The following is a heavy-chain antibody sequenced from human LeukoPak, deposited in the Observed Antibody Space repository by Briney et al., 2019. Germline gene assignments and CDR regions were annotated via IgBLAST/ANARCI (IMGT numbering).Heavy chain of an antibody. Sequence: PGGSLRLSCAASGFTLNSFFLNWVRLTPGRGRGWVACISQDGIETFYMYSVRGRFTISRDNTKNSLYLQMNSLRAEDTAVYFCVRDLGHSRHYFEYWGQGALVTVSS. V-gene: IGHV3-7*01. J-gene: IGHJ4*02. CDR3: VRDLGHSRHYFEY. CDR1: GFTLNSFF. D-gene: IGHD7-27*01. CDR2: ISQDGIET.